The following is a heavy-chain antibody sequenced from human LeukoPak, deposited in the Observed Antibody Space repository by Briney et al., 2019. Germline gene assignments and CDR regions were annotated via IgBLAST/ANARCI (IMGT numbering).Heavy chain of an antibody. V-gene: IGHV3-33*08. Sequence: PGGSLRLSCAASGFTFSSYSMNWVRQAPGKGLEWVAVIWYDGSNKYYADSVKGRFTISRDNSKNTLYLQMNSLRAEDTAVYYCARDQAALAAFDIWGQGTMVTVSS. D-gene: IGHD2-15*01. CDR3: ARDQAALAAFDI. CDR2: IWYDGSNK. CDR1: GFTFSSYS. J-gene: IGHJ3*02.